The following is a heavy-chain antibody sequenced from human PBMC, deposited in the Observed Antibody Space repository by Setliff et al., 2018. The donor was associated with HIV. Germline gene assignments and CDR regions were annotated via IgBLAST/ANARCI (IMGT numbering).Heavy chain of an antibody. CDR1: GFTSNDYA. D-gene: IGHD3-16*01. J-gene: IGHJ4*02. V-gene: IGHV3-33*06. CDR3: VKNLYTEMWGEIFDS. Sequence: PGGSLRLSCAASGFTSNDYAMHWVRQAPGKGLEWVAVIWHDGSNQYYADSVKGRFTISRDNSRNTQYLQMNSLSVEDTAVYYCVKNLYTEMWGEIFDSWGRGTLVTAPQ. CDR2: IWHDGSNQ.